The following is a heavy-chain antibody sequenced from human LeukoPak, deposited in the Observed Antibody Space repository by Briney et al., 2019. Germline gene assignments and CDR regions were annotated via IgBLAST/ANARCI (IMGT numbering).Heavy chain of an antibody. V-gene: IGHV1-2*02. CDR3: ARDAHTNKLWYDP. Sequence: GASVKVSCKASGYAFTGYFIHWVRQAPGQGLEWMGWISPSSGAANYAEKFQGRVTLTTDTSISTAYMEMSSLTSGDTAVYYCARDAHTNKLWYDPGGQGTLVSVSS. CDR1: GYAFTGYF. D-gene: IGHD3-16*01. CDR2: ISPSSGAA. J-gene: IGHJ5*02.